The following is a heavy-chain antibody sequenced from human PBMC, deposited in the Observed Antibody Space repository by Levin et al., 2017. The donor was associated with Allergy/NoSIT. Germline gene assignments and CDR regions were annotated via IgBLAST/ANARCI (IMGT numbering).Heavy chain of an antibody. D-gene: IGHD5-12*01. V-gene: IGHV1-2*02. J-gene: IGHJ4*02. CDR2: INPNSGGT. CDR3: ARGGYSGYDSRIDY. Sequence: GESLKISCKASGYTFTGYYMHWVRQAPGQGLEWMGWINPNSGGTNYAQKFQGRVTMTRDTSISTAYMELSRLRSDDTAVYYCARGGYSGYDSRIDYWGQGTLVTVSS. CDR1: GYTFTGYY.